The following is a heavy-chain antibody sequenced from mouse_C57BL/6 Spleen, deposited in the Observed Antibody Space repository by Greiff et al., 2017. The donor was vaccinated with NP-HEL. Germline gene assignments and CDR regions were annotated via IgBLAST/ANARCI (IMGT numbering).Heavy chain of an antibody. V-gene: IGHV5-9-1*02. Sequence: EVMLVESGEGLVKPGGSLKLSCAASGFTFSSYAMSWVRQTPEKRLEWVAYISSGGDYIYYADTVKGRFTSSRDNARNTLYLQMSSLKSEDTAMYYCTRVVGRGYFDYWGQGTTLTVSS. CDR1: GFTFSSYA. J-gene: IGHJ2*01. CDR2: ISSGGDYI. D-gene: IGHD1-1*02. CDR3: TRVVGRGYFDY.